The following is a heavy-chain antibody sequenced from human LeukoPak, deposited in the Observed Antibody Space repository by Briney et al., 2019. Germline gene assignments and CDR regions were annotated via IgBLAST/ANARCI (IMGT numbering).Heavy chain of an antibody. CDR1: GYTFTSYY. CDR2: INPSGGST. V-gene: IGHV1-46*01. Sequence: ASVKVSCKASGYTFTSYYMHWARQAPGQGLEGMGIINPSGGSTSYAQKFQGRVTMTRDTSTSTVYMELSSLRSEDTAVYYCAREIAYDSSGYYGEWGLDYWGQGTLVTVPS. D-gene: IGHD3-22*01. CDR3: AREIAYDSSGYYGEWGLDY. J-gene: IGHJ4*02.